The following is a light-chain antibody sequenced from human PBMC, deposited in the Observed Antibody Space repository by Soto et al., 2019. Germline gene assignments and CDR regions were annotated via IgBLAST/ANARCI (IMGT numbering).Light chain of an antibody. CDR2: DAS. J-gene: IGKJ3*01. Sequence: DLQMTQSPSALSASVGDRVTITCRASESIHKYLAWYQQKPGKAPNLLICDASTLRSGVPSRFSGTGFGTEFTPTISSLQPDDFATYYCQQYKSYSDFGPGTKVEIK. CDR1: ESIHKY. V-gene: IGKV1-5*01. CDR3: QQYKSYSD.